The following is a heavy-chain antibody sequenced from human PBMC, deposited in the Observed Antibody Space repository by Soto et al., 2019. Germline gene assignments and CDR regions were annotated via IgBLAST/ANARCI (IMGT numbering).Heavy chain of an antibody. D-gene: IGHD3-22*01. V-gene: IGHV4-39*01. CDR3: ARPGGYIGRGYYYD. CDR2: IYYSGST. Sequence: QLQLQESGPGLVKPSETLSLTCTVSGGSISSSSYYWGWIRQPPGKGLEWIGSIYYSGSTYYNPSLKSRVTLSVDTSKNQFSLKLSSVAAADTAVDCWARPGGYIGRGYYYDWGQGTLVTVSS. J-gene: IGHJ4*02. CDR1: GGSISSSSYY.